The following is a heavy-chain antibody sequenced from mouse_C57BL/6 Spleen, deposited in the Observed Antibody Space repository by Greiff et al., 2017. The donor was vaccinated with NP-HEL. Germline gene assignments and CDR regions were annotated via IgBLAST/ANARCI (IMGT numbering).Heavy chain of an antibody. CDR2: IYPGSGST. CDR1: GYTFTSYW. CDR3: ARRGYYRGAMDY. V-gene: IGHV1-55*01. Sequence: VQLQQPGAELVKPGASVKMSCKASGYTFTSYWITWVKQRPGQGLEWIGDIYPGSGSTNYNEKFKSKATLTVDTSSSTAYMQLSSLTSEDSADYYCARRGYYRGAMDYWGQGTSVTVSS. D-gene: IGHD2-1*01. J-gene: IGHJ4*01.